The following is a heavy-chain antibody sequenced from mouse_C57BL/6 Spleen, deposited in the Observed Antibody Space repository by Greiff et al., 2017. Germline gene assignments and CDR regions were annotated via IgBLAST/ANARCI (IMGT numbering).Heavy chain of an antibody. CDR2: INYDGSST. CDR1: GFTFSDYY. Sequence: EVQRVESEGGLVQPGSSMKLSCTASGFTFSDYYMAWVRQVPEKGLEWVANINYDGSSTYYLDSLKSRFIISRDNAKNILYLQMSSLKSEDTATSYCARDRGDYFDYWGQGTTLTVSS. CDR3: ARDRGDYFDY. J-gene: IGHJ2*01. V-gene: IGHV5-16*01. D-gene: IGHD3-1*01.